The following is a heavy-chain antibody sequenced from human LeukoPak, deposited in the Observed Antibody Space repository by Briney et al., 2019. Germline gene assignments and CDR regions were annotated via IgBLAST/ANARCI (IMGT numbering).Heavy chain of an antibody. CDR1: GFTVSSNY. D-gene: IGHD3-22*01. CDR2: IYSGGST. CDR3: ASRDYYDSSGYNDAFDI. Sequence: GGSLRLSCAASGFTVSSNYMSWVRQAPGKGLEWVSVIYSGGSTYYADSVKGRFTISRDNSKNTLYLQMNSLRAEDTAVYYCASRDYYDSSGYNDAFDIWGQGTTVTVSS. J-gene: IGHJ3*02. V-gene: IGHV3-53*01.